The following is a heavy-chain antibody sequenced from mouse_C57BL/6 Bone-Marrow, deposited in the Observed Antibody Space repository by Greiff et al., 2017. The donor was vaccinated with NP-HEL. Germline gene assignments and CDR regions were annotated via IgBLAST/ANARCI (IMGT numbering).Heavy chain of an antibody. CDR1: GYAFSSSW. D-gene: IGHD1-1*01. V-gene: IGHV1-82*01. J-gene: IGHJ2*01. CDR2: IYPGDGDT. Sequence: QVQLQQSGPELVKPGASVKISCKASGYAFSSSWMNWVKQRPGKGLVWIGRIYPGDGDTNYNGKFKGKATLTADKSSSTAYMQLSSLTSEDSAVYFCAREGVITTVVATFDYWGQGTTLTVSS. CDR3: AREGVITTVVATFDY.